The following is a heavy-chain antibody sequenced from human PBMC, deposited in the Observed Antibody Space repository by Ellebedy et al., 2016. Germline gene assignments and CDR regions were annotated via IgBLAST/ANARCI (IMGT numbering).Heavy chain of an antibody. J-gene: IGHJ6*02. D-gene: IGHD3-10*01. V-gene: IGHV3-53*01. CDR3: ARVKPESQTLTMVRGSEDV. Sequence: GESLKISXAASEFTVSGTYMSWVRQAPGKGLDWVSVTYSDGRTYYADSVQGRFTVSRDNSKNTLYLQMNSVRGDDTAVYYCARVKPESQTLTMVRGSEDVWGQGTTVIVSS. CDR1: EFTVSGTY. CDR2: TYSDGRT.